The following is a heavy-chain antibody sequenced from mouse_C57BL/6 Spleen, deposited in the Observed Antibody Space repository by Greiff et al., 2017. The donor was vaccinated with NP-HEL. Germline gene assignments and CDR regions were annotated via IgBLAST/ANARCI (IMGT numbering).Heavy chain of an antibody. D-gene: IGHD2-4*01. CDR2: ISYDGSN. V-gene: IGHV3-6*01. Sequence: EVKLQESGPGLVKPSQSLSLTCSVTGYSITSGYYWNWIRQFPGNKLEWMGYISYDGSNNYNPSLKNRISITRDTSKNQFFLKLNSVTTEDTATYYCARRGYDYAFDYWGQGTTLTVSS. CDR1: GYSITSGYY. CDR3: ARRGYDYAFDY. J-gene: IGHJ2*01.